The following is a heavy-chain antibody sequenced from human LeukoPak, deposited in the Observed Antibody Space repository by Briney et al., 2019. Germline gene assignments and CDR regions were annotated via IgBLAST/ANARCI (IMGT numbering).Heavy chain of an antibody. V-gene: IGHV3-7*01. CDR2: IKQDGSEK. CDR3: XXGRLRAFDI. CDR1: GFTFSSYW. Sequence: PGGSLRLSCAASGFTFSSYWMSWVRQAPGKGLEWVANIKQDGSEKYYVDSVKGRFTISRDNAKNSLYLQMNSLRAEDTAEYYCXXGRLRAFDIWGQGTMVTVSS. J-gene: IGHJ3*02. D-gene: IGHD6-6*01.